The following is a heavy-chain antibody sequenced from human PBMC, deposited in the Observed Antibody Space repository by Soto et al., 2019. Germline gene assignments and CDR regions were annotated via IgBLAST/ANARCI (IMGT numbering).Heavy chain of an antibody. CDR3: GRVVTTTVPASYYYGMDV. V-gene: IGHV1-69*18. CDR2: IIPFVGTA. D-gene: IGHD4-4*01. CDR1: GGTFSSYA. J-gene: IGHJ6*02. Sequence: QVQLVQSGAEVKKPGSSVTVSCKASGGTFSSYAISWVRQAPGQGLEWMGRIIPFVGTANYAQKFQGRVTITADESTSSAYMELTSLRSEATAVYYCGRVVTTTVPASYYYGMDVWGPGTTVTVSS.